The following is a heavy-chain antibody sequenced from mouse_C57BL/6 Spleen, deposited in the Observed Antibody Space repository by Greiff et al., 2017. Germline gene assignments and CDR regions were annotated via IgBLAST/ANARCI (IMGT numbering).Heavy chain of an antibody. Sequence: EVQLQESGGGLVKPGGSLKLSCAASGFTFSSYAMSWVRQTPEKRLEWVATISDGGSYTYYPDNVKGRFTISRDNAKNNLYLQMSHLKSEDTAMYYCAREDYGSSFWYFDVWGTGTTVTVSS. J-gene: IGHJ1*03. D-gene: IGHD1-1*01. V-gene: IGHV5-4*01. CDR3: AREDYGSSFWYFDV. CDR2: ISDGGSYT. CDR1: GFTFSSYA.